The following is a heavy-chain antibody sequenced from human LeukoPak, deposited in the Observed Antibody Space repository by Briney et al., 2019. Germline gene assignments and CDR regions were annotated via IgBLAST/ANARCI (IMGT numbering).Heavy chain of an antibody. CDR2: SKSGGSST. J-gene: IGHJ3*02. CDR1: GFTFSTYW. D-gene: IGHD4-23*01. Sequence: PGGSLRLSCAGSGFTFSTYWMHWVRQAPGKGLVWVSRSKSGGSSTSYAGSVKGRFTISRDNAKNTLYLQMNSLRAEDTAVYYCVRALRWDGFDIWGQGTMVTVSS. V-gene: IGHV3-74*01. CDR3: VRALRWDGFDI.